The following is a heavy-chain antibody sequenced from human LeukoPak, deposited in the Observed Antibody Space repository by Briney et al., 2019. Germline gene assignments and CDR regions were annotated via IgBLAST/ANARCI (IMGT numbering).Heavy chain of an antibody. V-gene: IGHV4-61*02. CDR1: GGSISSGSYY. Sequence: PSETLSLTCTVSGGSISSGSYYWSWIRQPAGKGLEWIGRIYTSGSTNYNPSLKSRVTVSVDTSKNQFSLKLSSVTAADTAVYYCATERVPVATLDYWGQGTLVTVSS. CDR2: IYTSGST. CDR3: ATERVPVATLDY. J-gene: IGHJ4*02. D-gene: IGHD6-19*01.